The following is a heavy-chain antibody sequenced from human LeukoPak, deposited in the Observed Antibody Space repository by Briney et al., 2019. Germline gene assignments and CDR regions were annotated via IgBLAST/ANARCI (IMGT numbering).Heavy chain of an antibody. Sequence: GGSLRLSCAASGFTFSSYSMNWVRQAPEKGLEWVSSISSSSSYIYYADSVKGRFTISRDNAKNSLYLQMNSLRAEDTAVYYCARDRCSGGSCYLNYGMDVWGQGTTVTVSS. V-gene: IGHV3-21*01. CDR3: ARDRCSGGSCYLNYGMDV. CDR2: ISSSSSYI. CDR1: GFTFSSYS. D-gene: IGHD2-15*01. J-gene: IGHJ6*02.